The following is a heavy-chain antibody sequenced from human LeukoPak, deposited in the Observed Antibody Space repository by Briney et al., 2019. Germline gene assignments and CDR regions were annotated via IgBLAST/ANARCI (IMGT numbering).Heavy chain of an antibody. J-gene: IGHJ4*02. CDR2: IIPIFGTA. Sequence: ASVKVSCKASGGTFISYAISWVRQAPGQGLEWMGGIIPIFGTANYAQKFQGRVTITTDESTSTAYMELSSLRSEDTAVYYCARDRDYYDSSGIPEYYFDYWGQGTLVTVSS. V-gene: IGHV1-69*05. CDR1: GGTFISYA. CDR3: ARDRDYYDSSGIPEYYFDY. D-gene: IGHD3-22*01.